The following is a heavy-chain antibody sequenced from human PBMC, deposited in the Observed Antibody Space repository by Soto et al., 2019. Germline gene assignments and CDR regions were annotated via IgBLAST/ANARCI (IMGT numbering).Heavy chain of an antibody. CDR2: IRSKAYDATT. J-gene: IGHJ4*02. V-gene: IGHV3-49*04. Sequence: GGSLRLSCTASGFRFGGNAISWVRQAPGKGLEWVGFIRSKAYDATTEIAASVRGRFTISRDDSKSVAYLQMNSLKIEDSAIYYCARSLLVEWWEEGWYFDHWGPGTLVTVSS. D-gene: IGHD3-3*01. CDR1: GFRFGGNA. CDR3: ARSLLVEWWEEGWYFDH.